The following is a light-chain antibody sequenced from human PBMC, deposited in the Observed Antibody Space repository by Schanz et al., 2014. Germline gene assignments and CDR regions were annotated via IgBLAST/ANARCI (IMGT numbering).Light chain of an antibody. Sequence: EIVLTQSPGTLSLSPGERATLSCRASQSVNGRFLAWYQQKPGQAPRLLIYNASKRATGIPDRFSGSGSGTDFTLSISRLEPEDFAIYYCQQRRNWPLLTFGGGTKVEIK. CDR1: QSVNGRF. CDR2: NAS. J-gene: IGKJ4*01. V-gene: IGKV3D-20*02. CDR3: QQRRNWPLLT.